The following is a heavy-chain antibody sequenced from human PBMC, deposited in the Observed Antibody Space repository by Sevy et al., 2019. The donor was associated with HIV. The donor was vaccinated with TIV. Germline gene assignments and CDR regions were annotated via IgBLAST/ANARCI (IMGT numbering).Heavy chain of an antibody. D-gene: IGHD2-2*01. J-gene: IGHJ3*02. V-gene: IGHV4-34*01. CDR2: INHSGST. CDR3: ARHCGGTSCSHAFDI. Sequence: SQTLSLTCAVYGGSFSGYYWSWIRQPPGKGLEWIGEINHSGSTNYNPSLKSRVTISVDTSKNQFSLKLSSVTAADTAVYYCARHCGGTSCSHAFDIWGQGAMVTVSS. CDR1: GGSFSGYY.